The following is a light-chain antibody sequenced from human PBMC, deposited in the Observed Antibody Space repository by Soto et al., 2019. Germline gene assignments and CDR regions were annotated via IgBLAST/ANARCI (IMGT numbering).Light chain of an antibody. CDR2: GVH. Sequence: EIVMTQSPATVSVSPGERATLSCRASQSVSNSLAWYQQKPGQAPRLLMYGVHTRATGIPARFSGSGSGTDFSLTISRLESEDFAVYFCQQYGSSRTFGLGTKVDIK. J-gene: IGKJ1*01. CDR3: QQYGSSRT. V-gene: IGKV3-15*01. CDR1: QSVSNS.